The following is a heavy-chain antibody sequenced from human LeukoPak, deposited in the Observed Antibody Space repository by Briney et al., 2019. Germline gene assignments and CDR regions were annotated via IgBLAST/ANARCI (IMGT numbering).Heavy chain of an antibody. CDR2: IYYSGST. J-gene: IGHJ4*02. CDR3: ARELYWAIWY. V-gene: IGHV4-39*07. Sequence: KPSETLSLTCTVSGASVSSSSHYWGWIRQPPGKGLEWIRSIYYSGSTYYNPSLKSRVTISVDTSKNQFSLKLSSVTAADTAVYYCARELYWAIWYWGQGTLVTVSS. D-gene: IGHD2-15*01. CDR1: GASVSSSSHY.